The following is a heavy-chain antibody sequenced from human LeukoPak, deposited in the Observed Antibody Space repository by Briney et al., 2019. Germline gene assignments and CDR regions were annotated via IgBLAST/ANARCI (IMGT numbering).Heavy chain of an antibody. J-gene: IGHJ6*02. D-gene: IGHD6-6*01. Sequence: QPGGSLRLSCAASGFTFSSYWMSWVRRAPGKGLEWVANIKQDGSEKYYVDSVKGRFTISRDNAKNSLYLQMNSLRAEDTAVYYCARSQRGMLAARRGPYYYGMDVWGQGTTVTVSS. V-gene: IGHV3-7*01. CDR1: GFTFSSYW. CDR3: ARSQRGMLAARRGPYYYGMDV. CDR2: IKQDGSEK.